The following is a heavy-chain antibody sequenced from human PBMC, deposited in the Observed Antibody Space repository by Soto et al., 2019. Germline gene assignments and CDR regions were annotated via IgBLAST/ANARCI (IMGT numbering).Heavy chain of an antibody. Sequence: GGSLRLSCAASRFTFSDYSLNWVRQAPGTGLEWVSSISPRSSYIHYADSVKGRFIISRDDAENALYLQMNSLRAEDTAVYYCGTLIKTYYDDSSGYSQDYWGQGTLVTVSS. V-gene: IGHV3-21*01. CDR2: ISPRSSYI. CDR3: GTLIKTYYDDSSGYSQDY. J-gene: IGHJ4*02. D-gene: IGHD3-22*01. CDR1: RFTFSDYS.